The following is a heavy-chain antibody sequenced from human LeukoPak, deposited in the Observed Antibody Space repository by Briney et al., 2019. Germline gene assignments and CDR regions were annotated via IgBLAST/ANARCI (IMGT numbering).Heavy chain of an antibody. D-gene: IGHD3-22*01. J-gene: IGHJ4*02. CDR2: IYHSGST. Sequence: SETLSLTCTVSGGSISSGGYSWSWIRQPPGKGLEWIGYIYHSGSTYYNPSLKSRVTISVDRSKNQFSLKLSSVTAADTAVYYCARATGQVGDYYDSSGSFDYWGQGTLVTVSS. CDR1: GGSISSGGYS. V-gene: IGHV4-30-2*01. CDR3: ARATGQVGDYYDSSGSFDY.